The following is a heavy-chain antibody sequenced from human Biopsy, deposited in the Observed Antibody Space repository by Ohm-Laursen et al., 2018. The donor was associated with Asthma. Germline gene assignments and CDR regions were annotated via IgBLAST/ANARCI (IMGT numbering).Heavy chain of an antibody. CDR2: INSDGSST. CDR3: ARGPAWQQLDN. Sequence: SLRLSCAASGFSFSRYGMHWVRQAPGKGLVWVSRINSDGSSTSYADSVKGRFTISRDNAKNTLYLEMNSLRAEDTAVYYCARGPAWQQLDNWGQGTLVTVSS. J-gene: IGHJ4*02. CDR1: GFSFSRYG. V-gene: IGHV3-74*01. D-gene: IGHD6-13*01.